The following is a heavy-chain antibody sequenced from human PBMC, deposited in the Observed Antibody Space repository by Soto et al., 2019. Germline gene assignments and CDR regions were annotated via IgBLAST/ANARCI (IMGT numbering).Heavy chain of an antibody. V-gene: IGHV1-18*01. CDR3: ARDPQYSTSSQVFDS. CDR2: ISTYNGNT. J-gene: IGHJ4*02. CDR1: GYTFTTYA. Sequence: QVQLVQSGAEVKKPGASVKVSCKASGYTFTTYAISWMRQAPGQGLEWMGRISTYNGNTKYAQKLQGRVTMTTDTSTSTAYMELRSLRSDYTAVYYCARDPQYSTSSQVFDSWGQGTLVTVSS. D-gene: IGHD6-6*01.